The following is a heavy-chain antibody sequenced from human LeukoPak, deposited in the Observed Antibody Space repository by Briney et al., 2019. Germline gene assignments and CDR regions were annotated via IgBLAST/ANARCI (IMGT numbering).Heavy chain of an antibody. J-gene: IGHJ4*02. CDR2: ISGSGGST. Sequence: GGSLRLSFAASGFTFSSYAMSGVRQAPGKALELVSAISGSGGSTYYADSVKGGFTISRYHSKNTLYLQMHCVRAEDTAVYYCEKGGAGAITIFGVGDVLDYWGQGTLVTVSS. CDR1: GFTFSSYA. D-gene: IGHD3-3*01. V-gene: IGHV3-23*01. CDR3: EKGGAGAITIFGVGDVLDY.